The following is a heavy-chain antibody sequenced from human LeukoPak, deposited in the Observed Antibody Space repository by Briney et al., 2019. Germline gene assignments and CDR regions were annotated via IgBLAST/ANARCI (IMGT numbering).Heavy chain of an antibody. Sequence: GGSLRLSCAASGFTVSSNYMSWVRQAPGKGLGWVSVIYSGGSTYYGDSVKGRFTISRDNSKYTLYLQMNSLRAEDTAVYYCAREGVGTGRALGYWGQGTLVTVSS. CDR2: IYSGGST. CDR1: GFTVSSNY. D-gene: IGHD3-10*01. V-gene: IGHV3-66*02. CDR3: AREGVGTGRALGY. J-gene: IGHJ4*02.